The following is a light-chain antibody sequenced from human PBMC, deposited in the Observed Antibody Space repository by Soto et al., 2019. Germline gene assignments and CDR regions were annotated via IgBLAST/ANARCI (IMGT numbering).Light chain of an antibody. J-gene: IGKJ1*01. V-gene: IGKV1-5*03. Sequence: DIQMTQSPSTLSASVGDSITISCRASQSISTWLAWYQQKPGKAPKLLISKPSSLESGVPSRFSGGGAGTEFTLTISSLQADDFAIYYCQQYNSYRTFGQGTKVEIK. CDR1: QSISTW. CDR3: QQYNSYRT. CDR2: KPS.